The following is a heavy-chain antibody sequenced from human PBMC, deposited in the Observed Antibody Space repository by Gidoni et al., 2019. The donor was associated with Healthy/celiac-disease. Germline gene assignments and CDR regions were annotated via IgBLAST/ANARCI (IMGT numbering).Heavy chain of an antibody. Sequence: QVTLKESGPVLVKPTETLPLTCTVSGFSLSNARMGVSWIRQPPGTALEWLAHIFSTDETSDSTSLKSRLTISKDTSKSQVVLTMTNRDPVDTATYYWARMAVVPAASFEYWGQGTLVTVSS. CDR3: ARMAVVPAASFEY. J-gene: IGHJ4*02. CDR2: IFSTDET. D-gene: IGHD2-2*01. V-gene: IGHV2-26*01. CDR1: GFSLSNARMG.